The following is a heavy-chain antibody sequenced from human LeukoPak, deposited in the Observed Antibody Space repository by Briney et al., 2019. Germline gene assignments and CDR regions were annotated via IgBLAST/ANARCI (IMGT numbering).Heavy chain of an antibody. J-gene: IGHJ6*03. V-gene: IGHV4-59*11. CDR2: IYYSGST. CDR1: GGSISSHY. Sequence: KPSETLSLTCTVSGGSISSHYWSWIRQPPGKGLEWIGYIYYSGSTNYNPSLKSRVTISVDTSKSQFSLKLSSVTAADTAVYYCARVPNRFGTYYYHMDVWGKGTTVTVSS. CDR3: ARVPNRFGTYYYHMDV. D-gene: IGHD3-16*01.